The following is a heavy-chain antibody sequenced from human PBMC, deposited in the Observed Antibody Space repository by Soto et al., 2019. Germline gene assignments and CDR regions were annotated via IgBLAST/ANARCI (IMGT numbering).Heavy chain of an antibody. V-gene: IGHV3-30*18. CDR3: AKAADILTGYLDY. Sequence: QVHLVQSGGGLVKPGGSLRLSCAASGFTFSDYYMSWIRQAPGKGLEWVAVISYDGSNKYYADSVKGRFTISRDNSKNTLYLQMNSLRAEDTAVYYCAKAADILTGYLDYWGQGTLVTVSS. CDR1: GFTFSDYY. J-gene: IGHJ4*02. D-gene: IGHD3-9*01. CDR2: ISYDGSNK.